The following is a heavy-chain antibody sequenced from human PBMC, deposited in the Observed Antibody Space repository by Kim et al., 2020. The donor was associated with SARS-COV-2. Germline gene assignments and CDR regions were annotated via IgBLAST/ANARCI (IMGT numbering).Heavy chain of an antibody. CDR2: IYHGGNT. J-gene: IGHJ4*02. D-gene: IGHD6-19*01. V-gene: IGHV4-4*02. CDR3: ARGYSSGWYSNHFDY. Sequence: GKGLEGIGEIYHGGNTNYNPSLKSRVTISVDRSKNQFSLKLNSVTAADTAVYYCARGYSSGWYSNHFDYWGQGTLVTVSS.